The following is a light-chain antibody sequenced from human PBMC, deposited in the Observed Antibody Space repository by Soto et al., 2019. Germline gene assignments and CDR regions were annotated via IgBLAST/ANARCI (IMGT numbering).Light chain of an antibody. Sequence: DIQITQSPSSLSAYVGDRVTITCRASQSISSYLNWYQQKPGKAPKLLIYAASSLQSGVPSRISGSGSGTDFTLTISSLQPEDFATYYCQHSYSTPNTFGQGTKLEIK. CDR1: QSISSY. CDR3: QHSYSTPNT. J-gene: IGKJ2*01. V-gene: IGKV1-39*01. CDR2: AAS.